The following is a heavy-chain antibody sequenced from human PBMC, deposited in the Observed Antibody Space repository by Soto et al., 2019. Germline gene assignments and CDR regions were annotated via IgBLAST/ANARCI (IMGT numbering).Heavy chain of an antibody. CDR2: INAGNGDT. D-gene: IGHD3-10*02. J-gene: IGHJ3*02. V-gene: IGHV1-3*01. Sequence: QVQLVQSGAEVKKPGASVKVSCKASGYTFTSYTMHWVRQAPGQRPEWMGWINAGNGDTKYSQKFQGKVTISRDTSASTAFMELSNLRSEDTAVYYCARNIEISRYAFEIWGQGTMVTVSS. CDR1: GYTFTSYT. CDR3: ARNIEISRYAFEI.